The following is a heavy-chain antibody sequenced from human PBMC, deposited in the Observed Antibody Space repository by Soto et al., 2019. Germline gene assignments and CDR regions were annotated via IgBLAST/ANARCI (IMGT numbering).Heavy chain of an antibody. V-gene: IGHV3-9*01. CDR1: GVTFDDYA. J-gene: IGHJ4*02. D-gene: IGHD3-10*01. CDR3: AKDTNSGGPAPIDY. Sequence: PGGSLRLSCAASGVTFDDYAMHWVRQAPGKGLEWVSRISWNSNTMVYADSVKGRFTISRDNAENSLYLQMNSLRVEDTAMYYCAKDTNSGGPAPIDYWGQGTMVTVSS. CDR2: ISWNSNTM.